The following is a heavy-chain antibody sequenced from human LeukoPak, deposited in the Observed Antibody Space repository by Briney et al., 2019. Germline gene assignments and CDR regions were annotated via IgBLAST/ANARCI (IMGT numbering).Heavy chain of an antibody. Sequence: GGSLRLSCAASGFTFSNAWMSWVRQAPGKGLEWVGRIKSKTDGGTTDYAAPVKGRFTISRDDSKNTLYLQMNSLKTEDTAVYYCTTKLYPYCSGGSCYAFDIWGQGTMVTVSS. CDR1: GFTFSNAW. CDR2: IKSKTDGGTT. J-gene: IGHJ3*02. V-gene: IGHV3-15*01. D-gene: IGHD2-15*01. CDR3: TTKLYPYCSGGSCYAFDI.